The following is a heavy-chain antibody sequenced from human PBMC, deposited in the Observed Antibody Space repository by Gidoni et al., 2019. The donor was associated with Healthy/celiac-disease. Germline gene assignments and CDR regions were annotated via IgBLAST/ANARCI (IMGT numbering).Heavy chain of an antibody. Sequence: EVQLVESGGGLVKPGGSLRLSCAASGFTFSSYSMNWVRQAPGKGLEWVSSISSSSSYIYYADSVKGRFTISRDNAKNSLYLQMNSLRAEDTAVYYCATIYCSSTSCLDYWGQGTLVTVSS. CDR3: ATIYCSSTSCLDY. V-gene: IGHV3-21*01. CDR2: ISSSSSYI. J-gene: IGHJ4*02. D-gene: IGHD2-2*01. CDR1: GFTFSSYS.